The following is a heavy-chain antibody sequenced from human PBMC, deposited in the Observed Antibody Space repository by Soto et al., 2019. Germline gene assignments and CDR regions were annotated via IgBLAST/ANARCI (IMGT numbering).Heavy chain of an antibody. CDR2: IVPVFGTT. J-gene: IGHJ6*02. V-gene: IGHV1-69*12. CDR3: ARVEAVAGLYNYHGLDV. D-gene: IGHD6-19*01. Sequence: QVQLVQSGAEVKKPGSSVKVSCKVSGGTFSNYAIDWVRLAPVHGLEWMGGIVPVFGTTYYTQKFQVRATIIADDSTNTAYLEMSSLSSEDTAIYYCARVEAVAGLYNYHGLDVWGQGTAVTVSS. CDR1: GGTFSNYA.